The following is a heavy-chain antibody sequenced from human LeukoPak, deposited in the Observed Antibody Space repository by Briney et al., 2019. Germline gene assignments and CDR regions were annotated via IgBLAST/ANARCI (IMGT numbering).Heavy chain of an antibody. CDR2: INHSGST. D-gene: IGHD6-19*01. J-gene: IGHJ5*02. V-gene: IGHV4-34*01. CDR3: ARGGIAVAGRTGFDP. Sequence: ASETLSLTCAVYGGSFSGYYWSWIRQPPGKGLEWIGEINHSGSTNYNPSLKSRVTISVDTSKNQFSLKLSSVTAADTAVYYCARGGIAVAGRTGFDPWGQGTLVTVSS. CDR1: GGSFSGYY.